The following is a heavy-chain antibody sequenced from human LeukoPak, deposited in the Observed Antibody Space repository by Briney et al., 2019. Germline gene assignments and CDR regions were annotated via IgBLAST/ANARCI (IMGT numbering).Heavy chain of an antibody. Sequence: SETLSLTCAVYGGSFSGYYWSWIRQPPGKGLEWIGEINHGGSTNYNPSLKSRVTISVDTSKNQFSLKLSSVTAADMAVYYCARSYGDYWGQGTLVTVSS. CDR3: ARSYGDY. J-gene: IGHJ4*02. D-gene: IGHD1-26*01. V-gene: IGHV4-34*01. CDR1: GGSFSGYY. CDR2: INHGGST.